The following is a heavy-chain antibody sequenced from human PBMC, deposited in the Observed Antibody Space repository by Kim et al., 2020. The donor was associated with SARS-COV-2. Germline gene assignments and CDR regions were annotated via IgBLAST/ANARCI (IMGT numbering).Heavy chain of an antibody. V-gene: IGHV4-59*01. CDR1: GGSISSYY. CDR2: IYYSGST. Sequence: SETLSLTCTVSGGSISSYYWSWIRQPPGKGLEWIGYIYYSGSTNYNPSLKSRVTISVDTSKNQFSLKLSSVTAADTAVYYCARTRYSSGWQLPLIGGAFDIWGQGTMVTVSS. J-gene: IGHJ3*02. CDR3: ARTRYSSGWQLPLIGGAFDI. D-gene: IGHD6-19*01.